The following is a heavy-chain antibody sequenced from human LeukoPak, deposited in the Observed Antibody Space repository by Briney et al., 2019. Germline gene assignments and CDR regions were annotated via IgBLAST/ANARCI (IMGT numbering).Heavy chain of an antibody. Sequence: GGSLRLSCTASGFTFGDYAMSWVRQAPGKGLEWVGFIRSRTHGGTTEFAAPVKDRFSISRDDSKRIAYLQMNSLKTEDTAVYYCTRDGIPETNWSGYYIDYWGQGTLVTVSS. J-gene: IGHJ4*02. CDR3: TRDGIPETNWSGYYIDY. V-gene: IGHV3-49*04. CDR1: GFTFGDYA. CDR2: IRSRTHGGTT. D-gene: IGHD3-3*01.